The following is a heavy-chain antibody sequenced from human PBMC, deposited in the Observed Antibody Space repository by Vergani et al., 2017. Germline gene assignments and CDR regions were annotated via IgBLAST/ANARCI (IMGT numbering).Heavy chain of an antibody. CDR3: ARGVNSYGYYFDY. V-gene: IGHV3-23*04. CDR2: ISGSGGST. Sequence: EVQLVESGGGLVQPGGSLRLSCAASGFTFSSYAMSWVRQAPGKGLEWVSAISGSGGSTYYADSVKGRFTISRDNAKNSLYLQMNSLRDEDTAVYYCARGVNSYGYYFDYWGQGTLVTVSS. CDR1: GFTFSSYA. J-gene: IGHJ4*02. D-gene: IGHD5-18*01.